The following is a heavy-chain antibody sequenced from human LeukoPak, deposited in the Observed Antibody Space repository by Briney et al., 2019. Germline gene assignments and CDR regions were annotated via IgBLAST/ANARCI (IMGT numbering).Heavy chain of an antibody. V-gene: IGHV3-7*01. CDR1: GFTFSSYW. D-gene: IGHD4-23*01. CDR3: ARDYGSHFIWCAFDI. CDR2: IKQDGSEK. Sequence: GGSLRLSCAASGFTFSSYWMSWVRQAPGKGLEWVANIKQDGSEKYYVDSVKGRFTISRDNAKNSLYLQMSSLRAEDTAVYYCARDYGSHFIWCAFDIWGQGTMVTVSS. J-gene: IGHJ3*02.